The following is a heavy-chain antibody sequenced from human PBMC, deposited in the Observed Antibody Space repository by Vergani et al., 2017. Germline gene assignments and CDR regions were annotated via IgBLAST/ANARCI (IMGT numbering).Heavy chain of an antibody. CDR2: ISSSSSYI. J-gene: IGHJ4*02. CDR3: ATTLYRGNYDY. Sequence: EVQLLESGGGLVQPGGSLRLTCAASEFTFSNYAMNWVRQAPGKGLEWVSSISSSSSYIYYADSVKGRFTISRDNAKNSLYLQMNSLRAEDTAVYYCATTLYRGNYDYWGQGTLVTVSS. D-gene: IGHD2-21*01. V-gene: IGHV3-21*02. CDR1: EFTFSNYA.